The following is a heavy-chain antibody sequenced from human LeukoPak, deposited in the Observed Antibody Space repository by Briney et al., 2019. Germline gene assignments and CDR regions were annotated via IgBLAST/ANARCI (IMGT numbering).Heavy chain of an antibody. CDR3: ARLIAVAGTPRFGDY. CDR2: IKQDGSEK. V-gene: IGHV3-7*01. CDR1: GFTFTSYW. D-gene: IGHD6-19*01. Sequence: GGSLRLSCAASGFTFTSYWMSWVRQAPGKGLEWVASIKQDGSEKYYVDSVKGRFTISRDNAKNSLYLRMNSLRAEDTAVYYCARLIAVAGTPRFGDYWGQGTLVTVSS. J-gene: IGHJ4*02.